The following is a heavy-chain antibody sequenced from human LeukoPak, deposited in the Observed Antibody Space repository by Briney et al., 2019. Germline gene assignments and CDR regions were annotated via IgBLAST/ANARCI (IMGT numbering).Heavy chain of an antibody. CDR2: IYYSGST. D-gene: IGHD3-10*01. J-gene: IGHJ4*02. CDR3: ARVWFGELRVYYFDY. CDR1: GGSISSYY. V-gene: IGHV4-59*01. Sequence: PSETLSLTCTVSGGSISSYYWSWIRQPPGKGLEWIGYIYYSGSTNYNPSLKSRVTISVDTPKNQFSLKLSSVTAADTAVYYCARVWFGELRVYYFDYWGQGTLVTVSS.